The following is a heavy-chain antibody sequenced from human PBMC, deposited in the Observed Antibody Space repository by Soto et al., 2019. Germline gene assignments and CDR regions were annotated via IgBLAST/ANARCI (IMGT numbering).Heavy chain of an antibody. D-gene: IGHD3-3*01. J-gene: IGHJ6*02. V-gene: IGHV3-23*01. Sequence: GGSLRLSCAASGFTFSTYAMSWVRQAPGKGLEWVSAISGSGGDTYYADSVKGRFTISRDNSRNTLYLQMNSLRAEDTAVYYYARGWEVTIFGVDLYGMDVLGQGTTVTVSS. CDR2: ISGSGGDT. CDR1: GFTFSTYA. CDR3: ARGWEVTIFGVDLYGMDV.